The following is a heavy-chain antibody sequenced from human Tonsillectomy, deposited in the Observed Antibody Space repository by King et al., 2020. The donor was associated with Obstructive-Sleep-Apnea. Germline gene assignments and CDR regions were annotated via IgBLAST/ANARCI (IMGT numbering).Heavy chain of an antibody. V-gene: IGHV4-39*07. CDR1: GGSIPSSGFF. D-gene: IGHD2-2*01. J-gene: IGHJ4*02. Sequence: QLQESGPGLAKPSETLSLTCTVSGGSIPSSGFFWGWIRQPPGKGLEWIGSIHYSGDTYYKPSLKSRFTISVDTSKNPFSLKLTAVTAADTAVYYCARQKYCSRATCYGFDNWGQGTLVTVSS. CDR2: IHYSGDT. CDR3: ARQKYCSRATCYGFDN.